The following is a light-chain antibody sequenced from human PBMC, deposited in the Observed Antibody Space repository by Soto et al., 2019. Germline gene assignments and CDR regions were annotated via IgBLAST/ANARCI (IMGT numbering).Light chain of an antibody. V-gene: IGLV1-51*02. J-gene: IGLJ1*01. CDR3: GTWDSSLSADV. CDR2: ETN. CDR1: SSDVGDNY. Sequence: QSVLTQPPSVSAAPGQKVTISCSGTSSDVGDNYVSWYQLLPGTAPKLHIYETNKRPSGIPDRFSGSKSGTSATLGITGLQTGDEADYYCGTWDSSLSADVFGTGTKLTVL.